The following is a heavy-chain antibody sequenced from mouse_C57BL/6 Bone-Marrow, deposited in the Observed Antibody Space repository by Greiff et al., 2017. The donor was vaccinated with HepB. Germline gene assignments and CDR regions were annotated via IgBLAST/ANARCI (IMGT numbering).Heavy chain of an antibody. D-gene: IGHD3-2*02. Sequence: EVMLVESGGGLVQPGGSLKLSCAASGFTFSDYYMYWVRQTPEKRLEWVAYISNGGGSTYYPDTVKGRFTISRDNAKNTLYLQMSRLTSEDTAMYYCATAYPTAQGSWGQGTLVTVAA. CDR3: ATAYPTAQGS. CDR1: GFTFSDYY. J-gene: IGHJ3*01. V-gene: IGHV5-12*01. CDR2: ISNGGGST.